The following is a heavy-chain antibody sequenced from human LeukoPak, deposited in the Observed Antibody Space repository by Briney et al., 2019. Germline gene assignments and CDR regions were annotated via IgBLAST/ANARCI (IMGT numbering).Heavy chain of an antibody. CDR1: GFTFSSYW. D-gene: IGHD5-24*01. CDR3: ASVEMATKREGY. CDR2: INSDGSST. J-gene: IGHJ4*02. Sequence: PGGSLRLFCAASGFTFSSYWMHWVRQAPGKGLVWVSRINSDGSSTSYADSVKGRFTISRDNAKNTLYLQMNSLRAEDTAVYYCASVEMATKREGYWGQGTLVTVSS. V-gene: IGHV3-74*01.